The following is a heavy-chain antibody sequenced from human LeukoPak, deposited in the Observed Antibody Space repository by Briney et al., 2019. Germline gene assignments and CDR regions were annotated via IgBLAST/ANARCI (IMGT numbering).Heavy chain of an antibody. CDR2: ITWNSGNI. J-gene: IGHJ6*02. CDR3: VKAMINYYFGMDV. Sequence: PGGSLRLSCTTSGFTFDDYAMHWFRQAPGKGLEWVSGITWNSGNIAYADSVKGRFIISRDNARNSLYLQMNSLRPEDTALYYCVKAMINYYFGMDVWGQGTPVTVSS. CDR1: GFTFDDYA. V-gene: IGHV3-9*01. D-gene: IGHD3-16*01.